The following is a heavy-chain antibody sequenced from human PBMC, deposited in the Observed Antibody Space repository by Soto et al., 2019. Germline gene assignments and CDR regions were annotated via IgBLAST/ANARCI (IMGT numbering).Heavy chain of an antibody. Sequence: GGSLRLSCAASGFTFSSYGMHWVRQAPGKGQEWVAAIWYDGSNKYYAYSVKGRFTISRDNSKNTLYLQMNSLRAEDTGVYYCARDTMIVVVPLVYYGMDVWGQGTTVTVSS. J-gene: IGHJ6*02. CDR3: ARDTMIVVVPLVYYGMDV. CDR1: GFTFSSYG. CDR2: IWYDGSNK. V-gene: IGHV3-33*01. D-gene: IGHD3-22*01.